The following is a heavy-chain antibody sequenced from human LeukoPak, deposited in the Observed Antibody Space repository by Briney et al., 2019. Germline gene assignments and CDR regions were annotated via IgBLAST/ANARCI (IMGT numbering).Heavy chain of an antibody. CDR1: SGSINDYY. CDR3: ASVHNSRTYWFDP. D-gene: IGHD2-2*01. Sequence: KPSETLSLTCIVSSGSINDYYWSWIRQPPGKGLEWIGYIYYSGSTSYNPSLKSRATISVDTSKNHLSLKLSSVTAADTAVYYCASVHNSRTYWFDPWGRGTLVTVSS. J-gene: IGHJ5*02. CDR2: IYYSGST. V-gene: IGHV4-59*01.